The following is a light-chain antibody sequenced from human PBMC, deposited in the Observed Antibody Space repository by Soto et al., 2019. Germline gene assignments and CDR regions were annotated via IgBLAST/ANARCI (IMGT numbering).Light chain of an antibody. V-gene: IGLV2-23*02. J-gene: IGLJ1*01. CDR3: CSYARSSSYV. CDR1: SSDVGTYNL. CDR2: EVS. Sequence: QSALTQPASVSGSPGQSITISCTGTSSDVGTYNLVPWHQQHPGKAPKLMIYEVSKRPSGVSTRFSGSKSGNTASLTISGLQAEDEADYYCCSYARSSSYVFGTGTKVTVL.